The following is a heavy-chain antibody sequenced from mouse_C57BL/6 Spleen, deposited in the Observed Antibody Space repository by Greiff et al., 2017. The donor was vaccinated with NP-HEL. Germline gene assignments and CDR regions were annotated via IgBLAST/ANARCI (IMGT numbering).Heavy chain of an antibody. J-gene: IGHJ3*01. CDR3: ARDGSSSWFAD. Sequence: QVQLQQPGAELVKPGASVKLSCKASGYTFTSYWMHWVKQRPGQGLEWIGMIHPNSGSTNYNEKFKSKATLTVDKSSSTAYMQLSSLTSEDSAVYCCARDGSSSWFADWGQGTLVTVAA. CDR1: GYTFTSYW. CDR2: IHPNSGST. D-gene: IGHD1-1*01. V-gene: IGHV1-64*01.